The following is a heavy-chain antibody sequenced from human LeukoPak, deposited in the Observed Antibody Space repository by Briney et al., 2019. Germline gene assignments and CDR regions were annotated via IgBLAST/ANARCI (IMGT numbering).Heavy chain of an antibody. CDR2: ISYDGSNK. V-gene: IGHV3-30*03. CDR3: ATGQLVLDAFDI. CDR1: GFTFSSYG. Sequence: HAGGSLRLSCAASGFTFSSYGMHWVRQAPGKGLEWVAVISYDGSNKYYADSVKGRFTISRDNSKNTLYLQMNSLRAEDTAVYYCATGQLVLDAFDIWGQGTMVTVSS. J-gene: IGHJ3*02. D-gene: IGHD6-13*01.